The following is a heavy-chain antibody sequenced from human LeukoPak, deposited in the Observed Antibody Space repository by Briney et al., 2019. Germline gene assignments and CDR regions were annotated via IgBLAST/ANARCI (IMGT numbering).Heavy chain of an antibody. CDR3: ARGDVNNYYNGMDV. CDR2: VNHSGST. Sequence: SQSLSLTCAVYGGSFSGYFWSWIRRSPGKGLEWIGEVNHSGSTNYNPSLKSRLTISVDTSKNQFSLQPTSVTAADTAVYFCARGDVNNYYNGMDVWGQGTTVTV. J-gene: IGHJ6*02. V-gene: IGHV4-34*01. CDR1: GGSFSGYF.